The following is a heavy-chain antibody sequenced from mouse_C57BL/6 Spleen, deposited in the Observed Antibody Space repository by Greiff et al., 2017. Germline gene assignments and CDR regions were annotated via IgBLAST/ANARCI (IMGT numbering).Heavy chain of an antibody. CDR2: IDPENGDT. V-gene: IGHV14-4*01. Sequence: EVQLQESGAELVRPGASVKLSCTASGFNIKDDYMHWVKQRPEQGLEWIGWIDPENGDTEYASKFQGKATITADTSSNTAYLQLSSLTSEDTAVYYCTTILWYFDVWGTGTTVTVSS. CDR3: TTILWYFDV. CDR1: GFNIKDDY. J-gene: IGHJ1*03.